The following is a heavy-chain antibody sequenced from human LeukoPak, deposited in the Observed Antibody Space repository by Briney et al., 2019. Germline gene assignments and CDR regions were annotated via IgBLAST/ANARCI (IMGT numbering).Heavy chain of an antibody. CDR2: ISYDGSNK. J-gene: IGHJ4*02. Sequence: PGRSLRPSCAASGFAFSSYGMHWVRQAPGKGLEWVAVISYDGSNKYYADSVKGRFTISRDNSKNTLYLQMNSLRAEDTAVYYCAKDLFVSYWGQGTLVTVSS. D-gene: IGHD2-21*01. V-gene: IGHV3-30*18. CDR3: AKDLFVSY. CDR1: GFAFSSYG.